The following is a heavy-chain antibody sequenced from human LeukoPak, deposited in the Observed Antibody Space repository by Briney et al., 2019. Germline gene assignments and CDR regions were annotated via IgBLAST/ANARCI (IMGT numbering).Heavy chain of an antibody. D-gene: IGHD6-19*01. V-gene: IGHV4-59*01. CDR3: ALSVAVAGTPDY. CDR1: GGSISSYY. Sequence: SETLSLTRTVSGGSISSYYWSWIRQPPGKGLEWIGYIYYSGSTNYNPSLKSRVTISVDTSKNQFSLKLSSVTAADTAVYYCALSVAVAGTPDYWGQGTLVTVSS. J-gene: IGHJ4*02. CDR2: IYYSGST.